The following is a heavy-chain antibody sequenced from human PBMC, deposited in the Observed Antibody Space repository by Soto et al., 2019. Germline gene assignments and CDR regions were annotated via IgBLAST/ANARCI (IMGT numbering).Heavy chain of an antibody. D-gene: IGHD2-21*02. CDR3: ARDKSDYNWFDP. Sequence: LSLPCVASGFTFSSYSMNWVRQAPGKGLEWVSYISSSSSTIYYADSVKGRFTISRDNAKNSLYLQMNSLRAEDTAVYYCARDKSDYNWFDPWGQGTLVTVSS. J-gene: IGHJ5*02. V-gene: IGHV3-48*01. CDR1: GFTFSSYS. CDR2: ISSSSSTI.